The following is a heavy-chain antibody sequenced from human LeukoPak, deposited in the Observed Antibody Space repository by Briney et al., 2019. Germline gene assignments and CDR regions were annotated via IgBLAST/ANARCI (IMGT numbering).Heavy chain of an antibody. Sequence: GPCLCPVCPPSARSLSRHGTSSARQPPGNGLGWLSTTVMEIVNTLWADSVKDRRSVARDKSRNTLDLQIDNLRVDDTAVYYCAKGDDIGKQPRANYLDNWGQGTLVTVSS. CDR2: TVMEIVNT. CDR1: ARSLSRHG. V-gene: IGHV3-23*01. D-gene: IGHD5-18*01. J-gene: IGHJ4*02. CDR3: AKGDDIGKQPRANYLDN.